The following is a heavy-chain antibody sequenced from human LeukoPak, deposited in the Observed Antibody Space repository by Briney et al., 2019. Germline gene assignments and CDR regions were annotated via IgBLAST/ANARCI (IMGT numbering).Heavy chain of an antibody. CDR1: GGSISGSYYY. CDR2: IYYSGST. D-gene: IGHD1-7*01. V-gene: IGHV4-31*03. J-gene: IGHJ4*02. Sequence: SETLSLTCTVSGGSISGSYYYWGWIRQPPGKGLEWIGYIYYSGSTYYNPSLKSRVTISVDTSKNQFSLKLSSVTAADTAVFYCARVSGTSPLYYFDYWGQGILVTVSS. CDR3: ARVSGTSPLYYFDY.